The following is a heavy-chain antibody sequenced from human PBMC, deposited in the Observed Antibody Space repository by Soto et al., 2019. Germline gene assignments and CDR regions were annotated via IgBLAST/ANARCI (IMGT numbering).Heavy chain of an antibody. CDR3: ASGRGHACDI. Sequence: QVPLQESGPGLVKPSQTRSINCSVSGGSINSGDSYWSWIRQHAGQGLGWIGYIYYSGTTYYNPSLKRRITISIDTSKNQFSLEMSSVTAADTAVYYFASGRGHACDIRGPGTMVTVSS. CDR1: GGSINSGDSY. CDR2: IYYSGTT. J-gene: IGHJ3*02. D-gene: IGHD1-26*01. V-gene: IGHV4-31*03.